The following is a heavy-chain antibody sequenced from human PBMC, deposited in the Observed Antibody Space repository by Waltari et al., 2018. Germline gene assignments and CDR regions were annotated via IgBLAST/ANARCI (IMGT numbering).Heavy chain of an antibody. CDR3: ARVGSPYYYDSSGYYYV. J-gene: IGHJ4*02. V-gene: IGHV1-18*01. Sequence: QVQLVQSGAEVKKPGASVKVSCKASGYTFTSYGISWVRQAPGQGLEWMGWISAYNGNTNYAQKLQGRVTMTTDTTTSTAYMELRSLRSDDTAVYYCARVGSPYYYDSSGYYYVWGQGTLVTVSS. D-gene: IGHD3-22*01. CDR1: GYTFTSYG. CDR2: ISAYNGNT.